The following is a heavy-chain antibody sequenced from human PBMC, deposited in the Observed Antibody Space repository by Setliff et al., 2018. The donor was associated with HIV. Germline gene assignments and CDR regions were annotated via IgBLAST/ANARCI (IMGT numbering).Heavy chain of an antibody. CDR2: INNDGSYA. V-gene: IGHV3-74*01. Sequence: PGGSLRLSCVASGFMFDDYGMIWVRQAPGKGLVWVSRINNDGSYASYADSVKGRFTISRDNAKNTLYLQMNSLRAEDTAVYYCARAQDNYYDSSGYSFDSWGQGSLVTVSS. CDR3: ARAQDNYYDSSGYSFDS. D-gene: IGHD3-22*01. J-gene: IGHJ4*02. CDR1: GFMFDDYG.